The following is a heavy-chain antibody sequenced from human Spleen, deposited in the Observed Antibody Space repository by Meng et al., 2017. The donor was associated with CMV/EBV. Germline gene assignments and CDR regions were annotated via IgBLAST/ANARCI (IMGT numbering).Heavy chain of an antibody. CDR3: ARGRYHVFWSGFLEGSYYFDY. CDR1: GFTFRSYW. Sequence: GGSLRLSWAASGFTFRSYWMSWVRQAPGKGLEWVANIKEDGGEKYYVDSVKGRFTISRDNAKNSLYLQMNSLRAEDTAVYYCARGRYHVFWSGFLEGSYYFDYWGQGTLVTVSS. D-gene: IGHD3-3*01. CDR2: IKEDGGEK. J-gene: IGHJ4*02. V-gene: IGHV3-7*01.